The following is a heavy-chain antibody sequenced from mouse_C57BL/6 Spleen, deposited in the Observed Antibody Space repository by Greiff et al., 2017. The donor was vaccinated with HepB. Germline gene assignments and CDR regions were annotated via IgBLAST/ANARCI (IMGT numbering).Heavy chain of an antibody. J-gene: IGHJ2*01. CDR1: GYTFTDHT. D-gene: IGHD2-1*01. CDR3: ARSVYYGNYPYYFDY. CDR2: IYPRDGST. V-gene: IGHV1-78*01. Sequence: QVQLQQSDAELVKPGASVKISCKVSGYTFTDHTIHWMKQRPEQGLEWIGYIYPRDGSTKYNEKFKGKATLTADKSSSTAYMQLNSLTSEDSAVYFRARSVYYGNYPYYFDYWGQGTTLTVSS.